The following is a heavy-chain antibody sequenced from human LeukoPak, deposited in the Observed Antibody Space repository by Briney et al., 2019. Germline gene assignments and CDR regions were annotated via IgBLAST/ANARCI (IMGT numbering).Heavy chain of an antibody. CDR3: ARVDYGDLYYYYYMDV. J-gene: IGHJ6*03. CDR2: ISAYNGNT. Sequence: ASVKVSCKASGYTFTSYGISWVRHAPGQGLEWMGWISAYNGNTNYAQKLQGRVTMTTDTSTSTAYMELRSLRSDDTAVYYCARVDYGDLYYYYYMDVWGKGTTVTVSS. D-gene: IGHD4-17*01. V-gene: IGHV1-18*01. CDR1: GYTFTSYG.